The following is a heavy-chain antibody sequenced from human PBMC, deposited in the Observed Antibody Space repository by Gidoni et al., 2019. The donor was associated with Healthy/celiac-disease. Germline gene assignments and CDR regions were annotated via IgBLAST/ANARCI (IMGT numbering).Heavy chain of an antibody. CDR2: IYYSVSP. Sequence: QLQLQESGPGLVKPSETLSLTCTVAGGSISSSSYYWGWIRQPPGKGLGWIGSIYYSVSPYYNPSLKSRVTISVYTSKNQFSLMLSSVTAADTAVYYCARAYCGCDCYFGYWYFDLWGRGTLVTVSS. V-gene: IGHV4-39*01. D-gene: IGHD2-21*02. CDR1: GGSISSSSYY. CDR3: ARAYCGCDCYFGYWYFDL. J-gene: IGHJ2*01.